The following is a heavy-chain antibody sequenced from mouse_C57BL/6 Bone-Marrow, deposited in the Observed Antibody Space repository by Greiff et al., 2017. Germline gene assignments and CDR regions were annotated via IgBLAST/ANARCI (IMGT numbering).Heavy chain of an antibody. V-gene: IGHV1-47*01. D-gene: IGHD2-1*01. CDR3: ARGGNYGGYYFAY. CDR2: FHPYNDDT. CDR1: GYTFTTYP. J-gene: IGHJ2*01. Sequence: QVQLQQSGAELVKPGASVKMSCKASGYTFTTYPIEWMQQNHGKSLEWIGNFHPYNDDTKYNEKFKGKATLTVEKSSSTVYLELSRLTSDYSSVYFCARGGNYGGYYFAYWGQGTTLTVSS.